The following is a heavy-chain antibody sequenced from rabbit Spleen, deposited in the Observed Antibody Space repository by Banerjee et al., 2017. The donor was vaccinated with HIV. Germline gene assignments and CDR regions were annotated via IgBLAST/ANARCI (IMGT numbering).Heavy chain of an antibody. CDR2: IDVNSGTT. D-gene: IGHD6-1*01. CDR1: GLDLSSRYW. CDR3: ARDTFGDGGYVYAFSL. V-gene: IGHV1S40*01. Sequence: QSLEESGGDLVKPGASLTLTCTASGLDLSSRYWICWVRQAPGKGLEWIVCIDVNSGTTHYASWAKGRFTISKTSSSTVTLQMTSLTDADTATYFCARDTFGDGGYVYAFSLWGPGTLVTVS. J-gene: IGHJ6*01.